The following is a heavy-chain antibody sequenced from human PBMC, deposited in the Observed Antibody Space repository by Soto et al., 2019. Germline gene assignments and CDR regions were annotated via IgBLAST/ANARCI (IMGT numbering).Heavy chain of an antibody. D-gene: IGHD4-17*01. Sequence: GGSLRLSCAASGFTFSSSAMGWVRQGPGRGLEWVSTISGSGGTTYYADSVKGRLTISRDNSKNTLYLQMNSLRAEDTAVYYCAKLQITVTTYYYDMDVWGQGTTVTVSS. J-gene: IGHJ6*02. CDR2: ISGSGGTT. CDR3: AKLQITVTTYYYDMDV. CDR1: GFTFSSSA. V-gene: IGHV3-23*01.